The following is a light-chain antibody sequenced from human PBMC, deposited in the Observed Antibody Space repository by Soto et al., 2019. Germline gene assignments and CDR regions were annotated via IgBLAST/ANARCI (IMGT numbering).Light chain of an antibody. CDR3: QQYNSYSRT. CDR2: KAS. V-gene: IGKV1-5*03. J-gene: IGKJ1*01. Sequence: DLQMTQSPSTLSASVGDRVTITCRASQSSSWLAWYQQKPGKAPKLLIYKASSLESGVPSRFSGSGSGTEFTLTISSLQPDDFATYYCQQYNSYSRTFGQGTKVEIK. CDR1: QSSSW.